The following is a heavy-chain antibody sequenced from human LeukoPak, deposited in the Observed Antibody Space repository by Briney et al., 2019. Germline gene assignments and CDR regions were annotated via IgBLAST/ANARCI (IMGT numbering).Heavy chain of an antibody. CDR3: ARPSRYSSSSGFGY. Sequence: SETLSLTCAVYGGSFSGYYWSWIRQPPGKGLEWIGEINHSGSTNYSPSLKSRVTISVDTSKNQFSLKLSSVTAADTAVYYCARPSRYSSSSGFGYWGQGTLVTVSS. D-gene: IGHD6-6*01. J-gene: IGHJ4*02. V-gene: IGHV4-34*01. CDR2: INHSGST. CDR1: GGSFSGYY.